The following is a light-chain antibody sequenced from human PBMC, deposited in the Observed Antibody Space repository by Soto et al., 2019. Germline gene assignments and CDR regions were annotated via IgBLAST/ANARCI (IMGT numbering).Light chain of an antibody. CDR3: QQYDSFPWT. V-gene: IGKV1-13*02. Sequence: AIQLTQSPSSLSASIGDSVPITCRASQDINSYLAWYQQKPGKAPNLLIYEASILQRGVPSRFSGSNSGTDFTLAISSLQPDEFATYYCQQYDSFPWTFGQGTKVDIK. J-gene: IGKJ1*01. CDR2: EAS. CDR1: QDINSY.